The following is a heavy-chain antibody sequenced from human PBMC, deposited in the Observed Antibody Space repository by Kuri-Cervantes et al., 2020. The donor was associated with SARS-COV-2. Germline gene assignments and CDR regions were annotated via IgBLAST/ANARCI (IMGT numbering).Heavy chain of an antibody. J-gene: IGHJ4*02. CDR2: IKQDGSEE. Sequence: GGSLRLSCAASGFTFSSYAMSWVRQAPGKGLEWGANIKQDGSEEFYVDSVKGRFTVSRDNAKKSLFLQMNSLRAEDTAVYYCARASFDFWSGYYTGYFFDFWGQGTLVTVSS. V-gene: IGHV3-7*03. D-gene: IGHD3-3*01. CDR1: GFTFSSYA. CDR3: ARASFDFWSGYYTGYFFDF.